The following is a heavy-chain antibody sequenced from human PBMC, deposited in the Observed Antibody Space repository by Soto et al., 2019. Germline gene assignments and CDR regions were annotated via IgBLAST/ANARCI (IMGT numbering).Heavy chain of an antibody. J-gene: IGHJ6*02. CDR2: IRSKANSYAT. CDR1: GFTFSCSA. Sequence: GGSLRLSCAASGFTFSCSAMHWVRQASGKGLEWVGRIRSKANSYATAYAASVKGRFTISRDDSKNTAYLQMNSLKTEDTAVYYCTRRQLALYYYYGMDVWGQGTTVTVSS. CDR3: TRRQLALYYYYGMDV. D-gene: IGHD6-6*01. V-gene: IGHV3-73*01.